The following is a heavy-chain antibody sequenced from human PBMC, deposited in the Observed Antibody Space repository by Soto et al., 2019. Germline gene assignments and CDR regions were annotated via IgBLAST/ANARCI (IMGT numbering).Heavy chain of an antibody. CDR3: AAWHEREHAYDV. CDR1: GFTISGKKY. CDR2: LYDLDGS. J-gene: IGHJ3*01. D-gene: IGHD1-1*01. V-gene: IGHV3-53*01. Sequence: GGSLRLSCAAFGFTISGKKYVAWVRQAPGKGLEWVSALYDLDGSFYAASVKGRFTTSSDSSKTTVYLQMNDLRPDDTAVYYCAAWHEREHAYDVWGQGTTVTVS.